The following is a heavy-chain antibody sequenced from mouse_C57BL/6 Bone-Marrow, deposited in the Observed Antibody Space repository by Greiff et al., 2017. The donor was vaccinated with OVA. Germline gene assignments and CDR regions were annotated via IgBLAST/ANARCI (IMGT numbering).Heavy chain of an antibody. J-gene: IGHJ4*01. CDR1: GFTFSDYY. CDR2: ISNGGGST. D-gene: IGHD2-5*01. V-gene: IGHV5-12*01. Sequence: EVNVVESGGGLVQPGGSLKLSCAASGFTFSDYYMYWVRQTPEKRLEWVAYISNGGGSTYYPDTVKGRFTISRDNAKNTLYLQMSLLKSEDTAMYYCARRYYSNYGYAMDYWGQGTSVTVSS. CDR3: ARRYYSNYGYAMDY.